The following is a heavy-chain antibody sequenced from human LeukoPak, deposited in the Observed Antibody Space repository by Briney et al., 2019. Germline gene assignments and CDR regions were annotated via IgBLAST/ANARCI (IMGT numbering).Heavy chain of an antibody. CDR1: GGSISSYY. V-gene: IGHV4-4*07. CDR2: IYTSGST. J-gene: IGHJ4*02. D-gene: IGHD1-7*01. CDR3: AADQNNRNYVV. Sequence: SETLSLTCTVAGGSISSYYWSWIRQPAGKGLEWIGRIYTSGSTNYNPSLKSRVTLSVDTSKNQFSLKLSSVTAAAPTLYYCAADQNNRNYVVWGQGTLVTVSS.